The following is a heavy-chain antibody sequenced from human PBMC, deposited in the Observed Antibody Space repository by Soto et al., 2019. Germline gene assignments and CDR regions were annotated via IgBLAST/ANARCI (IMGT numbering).Heavy chain of an antibody. V-gene: IGHV4-31*03. D-gene: IGHD3-22*01. J-gene: IGHJ5*02. CDR1: GGSISSGGYY. CDR3: ARTTSYYYDSSGKPNWFDP. CDR2: IYYSGST. Sequence: QVQLQESGPGLVKPSQTLSLTCTVSGGSISSGGYYWSWIRQHPGKGLEWIGYIYYSGSTYYNPSLKRRVTVPGDKXXNXFXXKRSSVTAADTAVYYCARTTSYYYDSSGKPNWFDPWGQGTLVTVSS.